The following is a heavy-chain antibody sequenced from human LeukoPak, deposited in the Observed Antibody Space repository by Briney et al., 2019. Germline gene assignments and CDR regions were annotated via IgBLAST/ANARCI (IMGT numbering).Heavy chain of an antibody. J-gene: IGHJ4*02. CDR2: IFSGGIT. Sequence: GGSLRLSCAASGFTVGTNYMSWVRQAPGKGLGWVSVIFSGGITYYADSVKGRFTISRDNSKNTLYLQMNSLRAEDTAVYYCARVGGSGDSGHWGQGTLVTVSA. CDR3: ARVGGSGDSGH. CDR1: GFTVGTNY. V-gene: IGHV3-66*01. D-gene: IGHD4-17*01.